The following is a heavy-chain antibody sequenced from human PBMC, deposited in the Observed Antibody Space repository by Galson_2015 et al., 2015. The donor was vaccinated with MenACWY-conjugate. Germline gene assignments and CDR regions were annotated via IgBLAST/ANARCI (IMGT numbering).Heavy chain of an antibody. Sequence: SLRLSCAASGFTFNNSWMTWVRQAPGKGLEWVATIKQDGTEKKYVDSVKGRFTVSRDNAKNSLYLQMNSLRAEDTAVYYCARKIYYDDTGAYGWFGPWGQGAPVTVSS. CDR1: GFTFNNSW. D-gene: IGHD4-17*01. J-gene: IGHJ5*02. CDR3: ARKIYYDDTGAYGWFGP. CDR2: IKQDGTEK. V-gene: IGHV3-7*03.